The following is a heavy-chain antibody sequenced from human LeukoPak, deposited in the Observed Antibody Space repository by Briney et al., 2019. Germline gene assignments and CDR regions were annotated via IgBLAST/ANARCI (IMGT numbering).Heavy chain of an antibody. D-gene: IGHD3-22*01. CDR3: ARGLSYYDSSGPPLDY. J-gene: IGHJ4*02. V-gene: IGHV1-2*04. CDR1: GYTFTSYY. Sequence: ASVKVSCKASGYTFTSYYMHWVRQAPGQGLEWMGWINPNSGGTNYAQKFQGWVTMTRDTSISTAYMELSRLRSDDTAVYYCARGLSYYDSSGPPLDYWGQGTLVTVSS. CDR2: INPNSGGT.